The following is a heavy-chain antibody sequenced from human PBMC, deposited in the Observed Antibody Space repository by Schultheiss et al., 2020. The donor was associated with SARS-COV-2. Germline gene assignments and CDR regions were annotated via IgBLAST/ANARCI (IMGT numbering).Heavy chain of an antibody. D-gene: IGHD6-6*01. CDR3: ARMRQLARYGMDV. Sequence: SGPTLVKPTQTLTLTCTLSGVALSTSGMRVSWIRQPPGKALEWLARIDWDDDKYYSTSLKSRLTISKDTSKSQVVLTMTNMDPVDTATYYCARMRQLARYGMDVWGQGTTVTVSS. CDR1: GVALSTSGMR. V-gene: IGHV2-70*04. CDR2: IDWDDDK. J-gene: IGHJ6*02.